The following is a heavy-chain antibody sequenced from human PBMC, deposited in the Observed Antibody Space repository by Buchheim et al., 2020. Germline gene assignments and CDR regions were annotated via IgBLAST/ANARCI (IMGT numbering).Heavy chain of an antibody. V-gene: IGHV4-39*07. J-gene: IGHJ6*02. CDR3: ARGSYQTGWRGFSYYSMDV. CDR2: IYSGGGP. Sequence: HLQGSGPGLVRPSETLSLTCTVSGASINSGGYYWDWVRQPPGKGLEWVGHIYSGGGPYFHPSLKSRVTISFDAYHNKLSLMLTSVTAADTGTYYCARGSYQTGWRGFSYYSMDVWGQGT. D-gene: IGHD6-19*01. CDR1: GASINSGGYY.